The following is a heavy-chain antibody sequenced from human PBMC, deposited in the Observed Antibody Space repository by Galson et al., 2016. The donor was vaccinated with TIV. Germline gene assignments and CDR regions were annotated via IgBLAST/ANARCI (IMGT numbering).Heavy chain of an antibody. CDR3: AGGGGSHWGSD. Sequence: SVKVSCKASGFTFVGYYLYWVRQAPGQGLEWMGWINPRGGAIYAQKFQDRVIMTRDTSITTAYMGMRSLRFDDTAVYYWAGGGGSHWGSDWGQGTLVTVSS. V-gene: IGHV1-2*02. J-gene: IGHJ4*02. CDR2: INPRGGA. D-gene: IGHD3-16*01. CDR1: GFTFVGYY.